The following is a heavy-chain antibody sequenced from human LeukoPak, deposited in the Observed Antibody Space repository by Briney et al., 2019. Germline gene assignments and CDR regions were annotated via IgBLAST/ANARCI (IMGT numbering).Heavy chain of an antibody. Sequence: SETLSLTCTVSGGSISRYYWSWIRQPPGKGLEWIGYIYYSGSTDYNPSLKSRVTISVDTSKNQFSLRLTSVTAADTAVYYCARPGVGSGRYGAFDIWGQGTMVTVSS. CDR2: IYYSGST. D-gene: IGHD5-18*01. V-gene: IGHV4-59*08. J-gene: IGHJ3*02. CDR3: ARPGVGSGRYGAFDI. CDR1: GGSISRYY.